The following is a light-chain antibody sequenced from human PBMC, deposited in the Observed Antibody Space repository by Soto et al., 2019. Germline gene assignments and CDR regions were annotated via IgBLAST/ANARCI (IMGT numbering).Light chain of an antibody. Sequence: ALQLTQSPSSLSASLGDRVSITCRASQGIRDELGWYQQRPGAAPKLLIYGASTLQTGVPSRFGGSGSGTDFTLTISSLQPEDFATYYCLQDNSYPRTFGQGTKVEL. CDR3: LQDNSYPRT. CDR2: GAS. J-gene: IGKJ1*01. CDR1: QGIRDE. V-gene: IGKV1-6*01.